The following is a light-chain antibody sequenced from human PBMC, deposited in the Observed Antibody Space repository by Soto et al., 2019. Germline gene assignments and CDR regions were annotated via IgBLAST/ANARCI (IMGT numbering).Light chain of an antibody. Sequence: EIVLTQSPGTLSLSPGERATLSCRASQSVSSSCLAWYQQKPGQAPRLLIYGASSRATAVPDRFGGGGSGTDFTLTISRLEPEDFAVYYCQQYGGSVYTFGQGTKLEIK. J-gene: IGKJ2*01. V-gene: IGKV3-20*01. CDR3: QQYGGSVYT. CDR2: GAS. CDR1: QSVSSSC.